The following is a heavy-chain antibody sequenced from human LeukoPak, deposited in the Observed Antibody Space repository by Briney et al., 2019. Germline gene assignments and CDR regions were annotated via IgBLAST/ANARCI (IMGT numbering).Heavy chain of an antibody. V-gene: IGHV4-4*02. CDR1: GGSISSSNW. D-gene: IGHD4-17*01. Sequence: PAGTLSLTCAVSGGSISSSNWWRWVRQPPGKGLEWIGVIYHSGSTNYNPSLKSRVTISVDKSKNQFSLNLSSVTAADTAVYYCARDSNDYGDPKHRYFDYWGQGTLVTVSS. CDR2: IYHSGST. J-gene: IGHJ4*02. CDR3: ARDSNDYGDPKHRYFDY.